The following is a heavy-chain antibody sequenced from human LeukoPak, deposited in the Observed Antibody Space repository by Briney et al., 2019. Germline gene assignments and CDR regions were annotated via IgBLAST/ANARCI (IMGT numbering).Heavy chain of an antibody. J-gene: IGHJ3*02. CDR3: ARDDSSGTSAFDI. CDR2: IYSGGST. V-gene: IGHV3-53*01. Sequence: PGGSLRLSCAASGFTFSSYAMSWVRQAPGKGLEWVSVIYSGGSTYYADSVKGRFTISRDNSKNTLYLQMNSLRAEDTAVYYCARDDSSGTSAFDIWGQGTMVTVSS. CDR1: GFTFSSYA. D-gene: IGHD1/OR15-1a*01.